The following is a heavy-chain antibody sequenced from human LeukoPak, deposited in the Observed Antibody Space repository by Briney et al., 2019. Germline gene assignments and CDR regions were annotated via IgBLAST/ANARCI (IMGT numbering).Heavy chain of an antibody. CDR2: ISYDGSNK. V-gene: IGHV3-30-3*01. CDR1: GFTFSSYA. CDR3: ARATNTGGAFDY. D-gene: IGHD2-8*02. Sequence: PGRSLRLSCAASGFTFSSYAMHWVRQAPGKGLEWVAVISYDGSNKYYADSVKGRFTISRDNAKNSLYLQMNSLRAEDTAVYYCARATNTGGAFDYWGQGTLVTVSS. J-gene: IGHJ4*02.